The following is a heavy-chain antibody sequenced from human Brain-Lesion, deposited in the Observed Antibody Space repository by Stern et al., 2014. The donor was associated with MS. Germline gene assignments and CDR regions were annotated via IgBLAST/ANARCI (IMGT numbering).Heavy chain of an antibody. J-gene: IGHJ6*02. Sequence: ESGPGLVKPSQTLSLSCTVSGGSISSGGYYWSWIRQPAGKGLEWIGRIFTSGTPSYTPSLKSRVPISIDTPKNQFSRRLNSMTAADTAVYYCARGRVVPGFQYYATDVWGQGTTVIVSS. CDR3: ARGRVVPGFQYYATDV. CDR1: GGSISSGGYY. CDR2: IFTSGTP. D-gene: IGHD2-2*01. V-gene: IGHV4-61*02.